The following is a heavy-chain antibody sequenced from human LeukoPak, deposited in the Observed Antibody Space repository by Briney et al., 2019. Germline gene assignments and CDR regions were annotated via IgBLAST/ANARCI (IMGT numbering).Heavy chain of an antibody. CDR1: GGSFSGYY. CDR2: INHGGST. Sequence: SETLSLTCAVYGGSFSGYYWSWIRQPPGKGLEWIGEINHGGSTNYNPSLKSRVTISVDTSKNQFSLKLSSVTAADTAVYYCARGGVVRGVPYNWFDPWGQGTLVTVSS. V-gene: IGHV4-34*01. D-gene: IGHD3-10*01. J-gene: IGHJ5*02. CDR3: ARGGVVRGVPYNWFDP.